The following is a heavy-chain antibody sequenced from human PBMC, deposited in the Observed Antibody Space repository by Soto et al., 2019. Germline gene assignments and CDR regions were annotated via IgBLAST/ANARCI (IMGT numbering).Heavy chain of an antibody. V-gene: IGHV3-21*01. CDR3: ARVAQLLPPDY. D-gene: IGHD2-15*01. Sequence: GGSLSLSCAASGFTFSSYSMNWVRQAPGKGLEWVSSISSSSSYIYYADSVKGRFTISRDNAKNSLYLQMNSLRAEDTAVYYCARVAQLLPPDYWGQGTLVTVSS. CDR2: ISSSSSYI. J-gene: IGHJ4*02. CDR1: GFTFSSYS.